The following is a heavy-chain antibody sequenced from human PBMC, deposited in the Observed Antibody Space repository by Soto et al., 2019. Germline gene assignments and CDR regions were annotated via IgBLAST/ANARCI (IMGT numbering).Heavy chain of an antibody. CDR2: ISYDGSNK. CDR1: GFTFSSYA. Sequence: QVQLVESGGGVVQPGRSLRLSCAASGFTFSSYAMHWVRQAPGKGLEWVAVISYDGSNKYYADSVKGRFTISRDNSKNTLYLQMNSLRAEDTAVYYCARAKGRQIVVAPSDYWGQGTLVTVSS. J-gene: IGHJ4*02. V-gene: IGHV3-30-3*01. D-gene: IGHD3-22*01. CDR3: ARAKGRQIVVAPSDY.